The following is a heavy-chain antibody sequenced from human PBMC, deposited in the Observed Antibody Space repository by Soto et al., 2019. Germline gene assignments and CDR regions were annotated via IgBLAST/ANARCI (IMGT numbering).Heavy chain of an antibody. J-gene: IGHJ6*02. V-gene: IGHV1-69*12. D-gene: IGHD3-9*01. CDR1: GGSLSNYG. CDR2: IIPVFGTA. Sequence: QVQLVQSGAEVKKPGSSVKVSCKASGGSLSNYGISWVRQAPGQGLEWMGGIIPVFGTANYAQKFQGSVTITADESTSIVYMDVTSLRSEDTAVYSCARGDATKIVVTTYYAMDVWGQGTTVTVSS. CDR3: ARGDATKIVVTTYYAMDV.